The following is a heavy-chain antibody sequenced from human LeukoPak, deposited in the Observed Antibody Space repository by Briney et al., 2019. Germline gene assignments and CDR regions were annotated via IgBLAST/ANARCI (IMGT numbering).Heavy chain of an antibody. CDR3: ARDHVAAGPYGMDV. V-gene: IGHV3-23*01. J-gene: IGHJ6*02. CDR1: GLTFSSYA. D-gene: IGHD6-13*01. CDR2: ISGSGGST. Sequence: PGGSLRLSCAASGLTFSSYAMSWVRQAPGKGLEWVSAISGSGGSTYYADSVKGRFTISRDNSKNTLYLQMNSLRAEDTAVYYCARDHVAAGPYGMDVWGQGTTVTVSS.